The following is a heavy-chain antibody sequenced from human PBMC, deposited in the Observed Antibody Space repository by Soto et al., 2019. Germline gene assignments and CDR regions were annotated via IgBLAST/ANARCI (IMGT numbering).Heavy chain of an antibody. J-gene: IGHJ6*02. CDR2: FIPVVAMA. V-gene: IGHV1-69*04. CDR3: ANVHDNYVYYGMDV. CDR1: GGTLSSLA. D-gene: IGHD1-1*01. Sequence: QVQLVQSGSEVRTPGSSVKVSCKTSGGTLSSLAISWVRQAPGQGLEWVGTFIPVVAMAKYGQNFQGRVTITADPSTNTMFMELSGLRFEDTAIYYFANVHDNYVYYGMDVWVQGTPVTVSS.